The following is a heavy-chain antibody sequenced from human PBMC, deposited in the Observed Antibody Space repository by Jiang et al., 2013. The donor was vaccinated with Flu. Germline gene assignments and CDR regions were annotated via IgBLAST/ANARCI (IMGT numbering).Heavy chain of an antibody. J-gene: IGHJ4*02. CDR3: AKDLTAYCAGDCQLFDY. V-gene: IGHV3-30*18. D-gene: IGHD2-21*01. Sequence: VQLLESGGGVVQPGRSLRLSCAASGFTFSTYGMHWVRQAPGKGLEWVAVISFDGSTENYEASVKGRFTISRDNSKNTLYLQMNSLRAEDTAVYYCAKDLTAYCAGDCQLFDYWGQGTLVTVSS. CDR2: ISFDGSTE. CDR1: GFTFSTYG.